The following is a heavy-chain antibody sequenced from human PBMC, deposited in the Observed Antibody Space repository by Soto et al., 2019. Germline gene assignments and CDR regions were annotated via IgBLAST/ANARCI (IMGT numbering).Heavy chain of an antibody. Sequence: QVQLQESGPGLVKPSETLSLTCTASGGSISSYYWSWIRQPPGKGLEWIGYIYYSGSTNYNPSLKSRVTISVDTSKNQFSLKLSSVTAADTAVYYCARVWGVRSLYFDYWGQGTLVTVSS. CDR2: IYYSGST. CDR1: GGSISSYY. CDR3: ARVWGVRSLYFDY. D-gene: IGHD3-16*01. V-gene: IGHV4-59*01. J-gene: IGHJ4*02.